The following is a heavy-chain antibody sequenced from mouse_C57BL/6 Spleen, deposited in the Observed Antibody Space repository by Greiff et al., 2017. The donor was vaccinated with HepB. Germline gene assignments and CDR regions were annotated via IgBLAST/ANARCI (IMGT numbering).Heavy chain of an antibody. J-gene: IGHJ3*01. D-gene: IGHD3-2*02. V-gene: IGHV3-6*01. CDR1: GYSITSGYY. CDR3: ARGDSSGLWFAY. CDR2: ISYDGSN. Sequence: DVKLQESGPGLVKPSQSLSLTCSVTGYSITSGYYWNWIRQFPGNKLEWMGYISYDGSNNYNPSLKNRISITRDTSKNQFFLKLNSVTTEDTATYYCARGDSSGLWFAYWGQGTLVTVSA.